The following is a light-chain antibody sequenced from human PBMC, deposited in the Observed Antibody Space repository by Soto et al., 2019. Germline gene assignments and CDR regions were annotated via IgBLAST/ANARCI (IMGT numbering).Light chain of an antibody. J-gene: IGKJ1*01. CDR2: GAS. CDR3: HQRQSWPRT. CDR1: QTVRSS. V-gene: IGKV3-15*01. Sequence: DIVLTQSPGTLSLSPVERATLSCMASQTVRSSSLAWYQQKPGQAPRLLIFGASTRATGIPARFSGSGSGTEFTLTISSLQSEDFALYYCHQRQSWPRTFGQGTKVDIK.